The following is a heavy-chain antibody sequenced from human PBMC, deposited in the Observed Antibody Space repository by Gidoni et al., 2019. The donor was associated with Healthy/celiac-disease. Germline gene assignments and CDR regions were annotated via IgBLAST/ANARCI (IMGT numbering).Heavy chain of an antibody. CDR2: MSYDGSNK. CDR3: AKDSLHGLGDY. CDR1: GFTFSTYG. J-gene: IGHJ4*02. Sequence: QVQLVETGGGVVQPGRSLRLSCAATGFTFSTYGMHWVRQAPGKGLEWVAVMSYDGSNKHYADSVKGRFTISRDNSKNTLYLQMNSLRGEDTAVYHCAKDSLHGLGDYWGQGTLVTVSS. V-gene: IGHV3-30*18. D-gene: IGHD3-16*01.